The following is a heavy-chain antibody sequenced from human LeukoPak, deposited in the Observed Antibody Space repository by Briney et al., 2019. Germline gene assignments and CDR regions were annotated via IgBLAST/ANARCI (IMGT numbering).Heavy chain of an antibody. J-gene: IGHJ4*02. D-gene: IGHD5-24*01. CDR3: ARGDGYNYFDS. V-gene: IGHV3-53*01. Sequence: GGSLRLSCAASGFTVSSNYMSWVRQAPGKGLEWVSVLYIGGETYYADSVRGRFTISRDNSKNTLHLQMNSLRAEDTAVYYCARGDGYNYFDSWGQGTLVTVSS. CDR2: LYIGGET. CDR1: GFTVSSNY.